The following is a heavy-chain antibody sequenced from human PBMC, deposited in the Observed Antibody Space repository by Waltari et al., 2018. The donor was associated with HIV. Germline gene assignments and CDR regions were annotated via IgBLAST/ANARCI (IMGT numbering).Heavy chain of an antibody. D-gene: IGHD5-12*01. CDR3: ARASVANRYFDF. J-gene: IGHJ4*02. V-gene: IGHV4-34*01. CDR1: GASLSTHF. CDR2: IDYGGST. Sequence: QVQLQQWGAGLLRPSETLSRTCAVHGASLSTHFWSWIRQSPGKGLEWIGDIDYGGSTNYNPSLKSRVTISVDTSKNEFSLKVTSVTAADTAVYYCARASVANRYFDFWGQGALVTVSS.